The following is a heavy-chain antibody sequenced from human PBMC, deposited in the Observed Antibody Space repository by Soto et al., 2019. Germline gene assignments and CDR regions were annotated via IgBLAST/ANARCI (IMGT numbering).Heavy chain of an antibody. D-gene: IGHD3-10*01. V-gene: IGHV1-46*03. Sequence: ASVKVSCKASGYTFTSYYMHWGRQAPGQGLEWMGIINPSGGSTSYAQKFQGRVTMTRDTSTSTVYMELSSLRSEDTAVYYCARVLFGGWFDPWGQGTLVTVSS. CDR2: INPSGGST. CDR1: GYTFTSYY. CDR3: ARVLFGGWFDP. J-gene: IGHJ5*02.